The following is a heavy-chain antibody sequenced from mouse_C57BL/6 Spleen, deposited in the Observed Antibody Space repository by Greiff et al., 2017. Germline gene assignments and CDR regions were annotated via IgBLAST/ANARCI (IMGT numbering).Heavy chain of an antibody. CDR3: AKGVYYEHDSSFDV. J-gene: IGHJ1*01. D-gene: IGHD2-4*01. CDR2: IDPSDSET. V-gene: IGHV1-52*01. CDR1: GYPFTSYW. Sequence: QVQLKQPGAELVRPGSSVKLSCKASGYPFTSYWMHWVKQRPIQGLEWIGNIDPSDSETHYNQKFKDTATLNVDKSSSTAYMQLSRLTSDASAVYDCAKGVYYEHDSSFDVSGAGTTVTVSS.